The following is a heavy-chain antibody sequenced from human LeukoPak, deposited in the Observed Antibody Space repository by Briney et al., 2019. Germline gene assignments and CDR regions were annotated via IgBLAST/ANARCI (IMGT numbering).Heavy chain of an antibody. CDR2: ISSSGSTI. V-gene: IGHV3-11*04. CDR3: ARADFGDGYNPIFDY. CDR1: GFTFSDYY. D-gene: IGHD5-24*01. Sequence: GEALRLSCAASGFTFSDYYMSWIRQAPGKGLEWVSYISSSGSTIYYADSVKGRFTISRDNAKNSLYLEMNSLRAEDTAVYYCARADFGDGYNPIFDYWGQGTLVTVSS. J-gene: IGHJ4*02.